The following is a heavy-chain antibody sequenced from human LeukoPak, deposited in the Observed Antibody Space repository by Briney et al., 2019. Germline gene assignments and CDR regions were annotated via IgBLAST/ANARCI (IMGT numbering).Heavy chain of an antibody. J-gene: IGHJ4*02. CDR2: ISSRSYG. Sequence: GGSLRLSCAASGFTFSTSGMNWARQAPGKGLEWVASISSRSYGYYADAVKGRFTISRDNARNSLYLQMNSLRAEDTAVYYCAKDWRSGHGWLPINYWGQGTLVTVSS. CDR3: AKDWRSGHGWLPINY. CDR1: GFTFSTSG. V-gene: IGHV3-21*04. D-gene: IGHD5-24*01.